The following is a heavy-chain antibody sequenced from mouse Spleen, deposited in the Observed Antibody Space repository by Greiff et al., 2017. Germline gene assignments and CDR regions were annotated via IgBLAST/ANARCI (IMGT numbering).Heavy chain of an antibody. CDR3: ARGLYGNYVGWFAY. J-gene: IGHJ3*01. D-gene: IGHD2-1*01. CDR2: ISSGGSYT. Sequence: EVQRVESGGGLVKPGGSLKLSCAASGFTFSSYAMSWVRQSPEKRLEWVAEISSGGSYTYYPDTVTGRFTISRDNAKNTLYLEMSSLRSEDTAMYYCARGLYGNYVGWFAYWGQGTLVTVSA. CDR1: GFTFSSYA. V-gene: IGHV5-9-4*01.